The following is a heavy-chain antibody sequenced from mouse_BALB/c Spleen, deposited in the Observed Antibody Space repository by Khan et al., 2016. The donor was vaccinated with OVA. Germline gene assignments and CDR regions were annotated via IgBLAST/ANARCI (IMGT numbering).Heavy chain of an antibody. CDR1: GYSFTGYF. V-gene: IGHV1-20*01. CDR3: AKTYGSDFDN. CDR2: INPHIGET. D-gene: IGHD1-1*01. Sequence: VQLKESGPELVKPGASVKISCKASGYSFTGYFMNWVMQSPGKSLEWIGRINPHIGETFYNQKFKGKATLTVDESSSTAYMELRSLTSEDAAVYYCAKTYGSDFDNWGQGTTLTVSS. J-gene: IGHJ2*01.